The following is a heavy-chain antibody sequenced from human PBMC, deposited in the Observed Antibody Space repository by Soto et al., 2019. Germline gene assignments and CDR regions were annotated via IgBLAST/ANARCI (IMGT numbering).Heavy chain of an antibody. CDR3: TRGGGGGFFEH. CDR2: ISPKSTYR. Sequence: PGGSLRLSCATSGFPFSDYYMSWIRQAPGKGLEWLSHISPKSTYRNYADSVKGRFTISRDNTKSSLFLQMNSLGVEDTAVYYCTRGGGGGFFEHWGQGVLVTVSS. CDR1: GFPFSDYY. D-gene: IGHD2-15*01. J-gene: IGHJ4*02. V-gene: IGHV3-11*06.